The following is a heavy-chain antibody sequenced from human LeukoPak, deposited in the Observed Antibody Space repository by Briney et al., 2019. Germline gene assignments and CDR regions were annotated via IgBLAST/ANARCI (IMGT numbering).Heavy chain of an antibody. Sequence: SQTLSLTCAVSGGSISSGTYSWSWIRQPPGKGLEWIGYVYHNGNLYYKPSLKSRVTISVDRSKNQFSLNLKFVTAADTAVYYCAREGEPYGFDYWGQGALVTVSS. V-gene: IGHV4-30-2*01. CDR3: AREGEPYGFDY. D-gene: IGHD3-10*01. J-gene: IGHJ4*02. CDR1: GGSISSGTYS. CDR2: VYHNGNL.